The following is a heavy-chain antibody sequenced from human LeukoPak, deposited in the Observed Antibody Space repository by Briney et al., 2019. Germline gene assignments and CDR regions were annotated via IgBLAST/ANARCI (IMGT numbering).Heavy chain of an antibody. Sequence: GGSLRLSCAASGFTFSSYGMHWVRQAPGKGPEWVAVISYDGSDKYYADSVKGRFTISRDNSRNTLYLQMNSLRAEDTAVYYCAKDRGLWFGELYRHPDYWGQGTLVTVSS. V-gene: IGHV3-30*18. CDR3: AKDRGLWFGELYRHPDY. J-gene: IGHJ4*02. CDR2: ISYDGSDK. D-gene: IGHD3-10*01. CDR1: GFTFSSYG.